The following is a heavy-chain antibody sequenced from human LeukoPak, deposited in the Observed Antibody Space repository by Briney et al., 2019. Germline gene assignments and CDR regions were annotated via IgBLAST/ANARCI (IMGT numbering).Heavy chain of an antibody. V-gene: IGHV3-20*04. J-gene: IGHJ4*02. D-gene: IGHD5-18*01. CDR2: INWDGTST. CDR3: ARPINTAMVPYYFDY. Sequence: GGXLRLSCTASGLTFEDYGMSWVRQTPGKGMEGVSGINWDGTSTVFADSVKGGFTISRDNAKNSLYLQMNSLRAEDTALYYCARPINTAMVPYYFDYWGRGTLVTVSS. CDR1: GLTFEDYG.